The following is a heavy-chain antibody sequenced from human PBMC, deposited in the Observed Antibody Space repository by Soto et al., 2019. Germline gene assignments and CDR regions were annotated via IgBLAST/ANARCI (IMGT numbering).Heavy chain of an antibody. CDR3: ARGLAKVAGGVFEI. J-gene: IGHJ3*02. Sequence: QVHLVESGGGVVQPGRSLRLSCAASGFSFSFSGMHWVRQAPGKGLEWVAGLWYDGSSENYADSVKGRFTISRHNSKKTLHLQMDSLRCEDTAMYYCARGLAKVAGGVFEIRGQGTMVIVSS. D-gene: IGHD3-16*01. CDR2: LWYDGSSE. CDR1: GFSFSFSG. V-gene: IGHV3-33*01.